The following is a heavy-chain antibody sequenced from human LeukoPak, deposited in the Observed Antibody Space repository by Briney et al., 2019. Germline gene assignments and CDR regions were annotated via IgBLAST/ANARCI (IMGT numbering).Heavy chain of an antibody. CDR1: GYSFRNHN. D-gene: IGHD6-6*01. Sequence: GASVKISCKASGYSFRNHNMHWVRQAPGQGLEWMGKINPSGGSTNYAQKLQGRVTMTTDTSTSTAYMELRSLRSDDTAVYYCARELFVSIAARPGPSDYWGQGTLVTVSS. J-gene: IGHJ4*02. CDR3: ARELFVSIAARPGPSDY. CDR2: INPSGGST. V-gene: IGHV1-46*01.